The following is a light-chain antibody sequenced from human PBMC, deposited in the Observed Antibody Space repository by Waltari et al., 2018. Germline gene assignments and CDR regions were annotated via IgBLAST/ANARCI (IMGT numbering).Light chain of an antibody. CDR3: SSYSTSITPYV. V-gene: IGLV2-14*03. CDR2: DVS. CDR1: SSDVGGYNH. Sequence: QSALTQPASVSGSPGQSITISCTGTSSDVGGYNHVSWYQQHPGKAPKLMIYDVSSRPSGVSIRFFGSKSGNTASLTISGLQAEDEAVYFCSSYSTSITPYVFGTGTKVTVL. J-gene: IGLJ1*01.